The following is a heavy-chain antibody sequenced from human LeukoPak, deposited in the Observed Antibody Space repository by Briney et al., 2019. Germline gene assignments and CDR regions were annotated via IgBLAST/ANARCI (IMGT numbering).Heavy chain of an antibody. D-gene: IGHD3-3*01. J-gene: IGHJ4*02. CDR3: ARGVPYDFWSGYYKGLVDY. V-gene: IGHV1-8*01. CDR2: MNPNSGNT. Sequence: ASVKVSCKASGYTFTSHDINWVRQATGQGLEWMGWMNPNSGNTGYAQKFQGRVTMTRNTSISTAYMELSSLRSEDTAVYYCARGVPYDFWSGYYKGLVDYWGQGTLVTVSS. CDR1: GYTFTSHD.